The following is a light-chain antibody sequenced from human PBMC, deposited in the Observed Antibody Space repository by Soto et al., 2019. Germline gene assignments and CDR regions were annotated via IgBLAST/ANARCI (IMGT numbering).Light chain of an antibody. V-gene: IGKV3-20*01. CDR2: GAS. Sequence: EIVLTQAPGTLSLSPGEIATLSCRASQSVSSIYLAWYQQKPGQPPMLLIYGASSRATGIPDRFSGSGSGTDFTLTISNLEPEDFAVYYCQQYGSFWTFGPGTKGEIK. CDR3: QQYGSFWT. J-gene: IGKJ1*01. CDR1: QSVSSIY.